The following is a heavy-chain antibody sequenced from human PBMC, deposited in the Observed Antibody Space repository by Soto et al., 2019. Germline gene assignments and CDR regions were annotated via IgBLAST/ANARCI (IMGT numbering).Heavy chain of an antibody. V-gene: IGHV2-26*01. CDR3: ARTTDTAMVPRVFDY. D-gene: IGHD5-18*01. CDR1: GFSLSNARMG. J-gene: IGHJ4*02. Sequence: QVTFKESGPVLVKPTETLTLTCTVSGFSLSNARMGVSWIRQPPGKALEWLAHIFSNDEKSYSTSLKSRLTISKDTSKSQVVLTMTNMDPVDTATYYCARTTDTAMVPRVFDYWGQGTLVTVSS. CDR2: IFSNDEK.